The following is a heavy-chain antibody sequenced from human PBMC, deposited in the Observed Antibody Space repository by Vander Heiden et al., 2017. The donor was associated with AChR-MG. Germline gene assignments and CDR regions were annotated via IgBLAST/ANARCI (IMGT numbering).Heavy chain of an antibody. CDR2: VNPNSGNT. CDR3: TREPVRKDHLDY. Sequence: QVQLVQSGAEVNKPGASVKVSCKASGYTFTNYDINWVRQAPGQGLEWMGWVNPNSGNTGYAQNFQGRVTMTRDTSINVAYMELTSLTFEDTALYYCTREPVRKDHLDYWGQGTLVTVSS. V-gene: IGHV1-8*01. CDR1: GYTFTNYD. J-gene: IGHJ4*02.